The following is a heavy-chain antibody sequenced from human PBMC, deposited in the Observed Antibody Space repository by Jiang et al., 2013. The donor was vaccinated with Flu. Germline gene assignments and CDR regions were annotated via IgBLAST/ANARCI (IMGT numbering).Heavy chain of an antibody. J-gene: IGHJ6*03. Sequence: GPGLVKPSQTLSLTCAVSGGSISSGDYYWSWIRQPPGKGLEWIGYIYYSGSTYYNPSLKSRVTISVDTSKNQFSLKLSSVTAADTAVYYCARARSGGSPYYYYYYMDSGAKGPRSPSP. CDR1: GGSISSGDYY. CDR3: ARARSGGSPYYYYYYMDS. D-gene: IGHD2-15*01. CDR2: IYYSGST. V-gene: IGHV4-30-4*01.